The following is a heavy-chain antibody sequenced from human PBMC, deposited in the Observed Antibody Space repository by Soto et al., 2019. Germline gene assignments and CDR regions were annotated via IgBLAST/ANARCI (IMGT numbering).Heavy chain of an antibody. Sequence: PGGSLRLSCAASGFTFSSYAMSWVRQAPGKGLEWVSAISGSGGSTYYADSVKGRFTISRDNSKNTLYLQMNSLRSEDTAVYYCARDLVGDYGWFDPWGQGTLVTVSS. CDR3: ARDLVGDYGWFDP. D-gene: IGHD4-17*01. CDR2: ISGSGGST. J-gene: IGHJ5*02. V-gene: IGHV3-23*01. CDR1: GFTFSSYA.